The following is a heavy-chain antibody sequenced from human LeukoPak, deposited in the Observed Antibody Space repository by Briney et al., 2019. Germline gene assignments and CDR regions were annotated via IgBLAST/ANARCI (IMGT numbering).Heavy chain of an antibody. CDR1: GGSISSYY. D-gene: IGHD5-12*01. CDR3: ARDVGVSGYNYMFDY. V-gene: IGHV4-4*07. Sequence: PSETLSLTCTVSGGSISSYYWSWIRQPAGKGLEWIGRIYTSGKTNYNPSLKSRVTMSVDTSKNQFSLKLSSVTAADTAVYYCARDVGVSGYNYMFDYWGQGTLVTVSS. CDR2: IYTSGKT. J-gene: IGHJ4*02.